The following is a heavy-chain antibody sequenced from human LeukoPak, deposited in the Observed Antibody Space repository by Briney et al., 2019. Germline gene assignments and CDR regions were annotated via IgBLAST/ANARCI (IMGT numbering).Heavy chain of an antibody. CDR1: GFTFSSYE. Sequence: GGSLRLSCAASGFTFSSYEMNWVRQAPGKGLEWVSYISSSGSTIYYADSVKGRFTISRDNAKNSLYLQMNSLRAEDTAVYYCARGGEDSYGSHGFDYWGQGTLVTASS. CDR2: ISSSGSTI. V-gene: IGHV3-48*03. J-gene: IGHJ4*02. D-gene: IGHD5-18*01. CDR3: ARGGEDSYGSHGFDY.